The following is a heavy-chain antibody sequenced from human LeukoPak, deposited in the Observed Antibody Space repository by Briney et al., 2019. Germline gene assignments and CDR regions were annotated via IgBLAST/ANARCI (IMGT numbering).Heavy chain of an antibody. CDR3: ARNLLLWFGESSSDCFDP. Sequence: ASVKVSCKASGYTLTSYDINWVRQATGQGLEWMGWMNLNSGNKGYAQKFQGRVTMTRNTSISTAYMELSSLRSEYTAVYYCARNLLLWFGESSSDCFDPWGQGTLVTVSS. CDR1: GYTLTSYD. CDR2: MNLNSGNK. J-gene: IGHJ5*02. V-gene: IGHV1-8*01. D-gene: IGHD3-10*01.